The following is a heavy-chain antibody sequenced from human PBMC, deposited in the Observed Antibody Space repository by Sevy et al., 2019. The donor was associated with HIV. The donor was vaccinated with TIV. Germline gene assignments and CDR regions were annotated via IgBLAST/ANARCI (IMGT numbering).Heavy chain of an antibody. V-gene: IGHV3-74*01. CDR3: ARGQLLQFLEWPSYGLDV. D-gene: IGHD3-3*01. CDR2: INSHGTIT. CDR1: GFTFSSHW. J-gene: IGHJ6*02. Sequence: GGSLRLSCAVSGFTFSSHWMFWVRQAPGKGLVWVSHINSHGTITNYADSVKGRFAISRDNTKNTIYLQMNSLRAEDTAVYYCARGQLLQFLEWPSYGLDVWGQGTTVTV.